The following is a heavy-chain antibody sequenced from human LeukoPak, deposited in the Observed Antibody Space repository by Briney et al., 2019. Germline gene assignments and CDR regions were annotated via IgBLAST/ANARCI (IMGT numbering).Heavy chain of an antibody. Sequence: SQTLSLTCTVSGDSISSGDYYWSWIRQPPGEGLERIGYIYYSGSTYYNPSLKSRVTISVDTSKIHFSLRLTSVTAADTAVYYCARGDSSSWSFKIWGQGTLVTVSS. CDR2: IYYSGST. CDR1: GDSISSGDYY. V-gene: IGHV4-30-4*01. J-gene: IGHJ4*02. CDR3: ARGDSSSWSFKI. D-gene: IGHD6-13*01.